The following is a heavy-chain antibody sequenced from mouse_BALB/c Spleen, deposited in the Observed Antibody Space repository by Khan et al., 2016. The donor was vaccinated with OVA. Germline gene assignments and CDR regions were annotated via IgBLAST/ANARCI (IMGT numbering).Heavy chain of an antibody. D-gene: IGHD2-10*02. CDR2: INPYNVGT. CDR1: GYTFTSYV. J-gene: IGHJ4*01. Sequence: VQLKQSGPELVKPGASVKMSCKASGYTFTSYVMHWVKQKPGQGLEWIGYINPYNVGTIHNEKFRGKATLTSDKSSSTAYMELSSLTSEDSAVYYCARSASIPYYAMDYWGQGTSFPVSS. CDR3: ARSASIPYYAMDY. V-gene: IGHV1S136*01.